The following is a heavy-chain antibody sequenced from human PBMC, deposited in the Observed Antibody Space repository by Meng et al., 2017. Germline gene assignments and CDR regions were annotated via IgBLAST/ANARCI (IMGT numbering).Heavy chain of an antibody. Sequence: GGSLRLSCAASGFTFSSYWMHWVRQAPGKGLVWVSRINSDGSSTSYADSVKGRFTISRDNAKNTLYLQMNSLRAEDTAVYYCARSPHDVDYGDADAFDIWGQGTMVT. CDR3: ARSPHDVDYGDADAFDI. CDR2: INSDGSST. D-gene: IGHD4-17*01. V-gene: IGHV3-74*01. CDR1: GFTFSSYW. J-gene: IGHJ3*02.